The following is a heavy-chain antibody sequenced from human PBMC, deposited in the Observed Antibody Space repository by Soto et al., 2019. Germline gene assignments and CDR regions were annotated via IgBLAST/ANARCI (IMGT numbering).Heavy chain of an antibody. V-gene: IGHV4-4*07. CDR2: IYASGST. Sequence: QVQLQESGPGLVKPSETLSLTCSVSGGSISSNYWSWIRQPAGKGLECIGRIYASGSTNYNPSLKSRVTMSVDTSKNQFSLKLSSVIAADTAVYYCARDVYGSRTSGYYYYGMDVWGQMTTVTVSS. D-gene: IGHD2-2*01. CDR3: ARDVYGSRTSGYYYYGMDV. CDR1: GGSISSNY. J-gene: IGHJ6*02.